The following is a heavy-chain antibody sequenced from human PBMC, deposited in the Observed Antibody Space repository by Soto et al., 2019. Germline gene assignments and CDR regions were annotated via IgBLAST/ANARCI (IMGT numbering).Heavy chain of an antibody. CDR3: ARAASVVVVPAAIVRYGMDV. V-gene: IGHV1-2*02. CDR1: GYTFTGYY. Sequence: QVQLVQSGAEVKKPGASVKVSCKASGYTFTGYYMHWVRQAPGQGLEWMGWINPNSGGTNYAQKLQGRVTMTRDTSITTAYMELSRLRSDDTAVYYCARAASVVVVPAAIVRYGMDVWGQGTTITVSS. J-gene: IGHJ6*02. D-gene: IGHD2-2*01. CDR2: INPNSGGT.